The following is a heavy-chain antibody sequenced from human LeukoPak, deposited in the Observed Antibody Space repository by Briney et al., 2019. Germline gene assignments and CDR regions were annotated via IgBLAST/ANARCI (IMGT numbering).Heavy chain of an antibody. CDR1: GGTFISYA. D-gene: IGHD3-3*01. Sequence: GSSVKVSRKASGGTFISYAISWVRQAPGQGRERMGGIIPIFGTANYAQKFQGRVTITADESTSTAYMELSSLRSEDTAVYYCARSREVPADRMYYDFWSGYSIDYWGQGTLVTVSS. CDR2: IIPIFGTA. J-gene: IGHJ4*02. CDR3: ARSREVPADRMYYDFWSGYSIDY. V-gene: IGHV1-69*01.